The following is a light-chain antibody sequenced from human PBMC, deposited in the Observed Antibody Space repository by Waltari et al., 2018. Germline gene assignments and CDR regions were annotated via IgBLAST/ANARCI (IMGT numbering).Light chain of an antibody. CDR3: QQYGSSIMYT. CDR1: QRLTKNY. V-gene: IGKV3-20*01. J-gene: IGKJ2*01. Sequence: VLTQSPGTLSLSPGGRATLSCRASQRLTKNYLAWYQQKPGQAPRLLIYGASSRAAGIPDRFSGSGSGTDFTLTISRLEPEDFAVYYCQQYGSSIMYTFGQGTKLEIK. CDR2: GAS.